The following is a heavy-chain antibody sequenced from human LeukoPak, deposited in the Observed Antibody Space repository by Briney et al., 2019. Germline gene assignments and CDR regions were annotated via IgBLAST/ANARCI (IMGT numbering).Heavy chain of an antibody. CDR3: AKRFETYYYDSSGYGFDY. CDR1: GFTFSSYG. D-gene: IGHD3-22*01. CDR2: ISGSGGST. V-gene: IGHV3-23*01. Sequence: GRSLRLSCAASGFTFSSYGMHWVRQAPGKGLEWVSAISGSGGSTYYADSVKGRFTISRDNSKNTLYLQMNSLRAEDTAVYYCAKRFETYYYDSSGYGFDYWGQGTLVTVSS. J-gene: IGHJ4*02.